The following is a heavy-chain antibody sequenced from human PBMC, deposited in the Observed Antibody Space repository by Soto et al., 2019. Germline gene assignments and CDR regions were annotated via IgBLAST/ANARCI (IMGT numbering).Heavy chain of an antibody. D-gene: IGHD6-25*01. J-gene: IGHJ4*02. CDR3: ARGAEYSSGWDGFHY. CDR2: INPSGGST. V-gene: IGHV1-46*01. Sequence: ASVKVSCKGSGYTCTMYYMHCVRRSRLQGLDWMGTINPSGGSTKYAQKFQGRVTMTSDTSTRTLYMEVSSLRSEDTAVYYCARGAEYSSGWDGFHYWGQGTPVTVSS. CDR1: GYTCTMYY.